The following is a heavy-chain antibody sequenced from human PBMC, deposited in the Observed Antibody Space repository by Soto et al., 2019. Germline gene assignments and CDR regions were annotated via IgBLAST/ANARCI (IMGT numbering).Heavy chain of an antibody. J-gene: IGHJ4*02. V-gene: IGHV3-48*02. CDR1: GFTFSSYA. CDR3: ARDRSGGAFDY. D-gene: IGHD2-21*01. Sequence: GGSLRLSCAASGFTFSSYAMNWVRQAPGKGLDWLPYITTSSSTMYYADSVRGRFTISRDNAKNSLYLQINSLRDEDTALYYCARDRSGGAFDYWGQGTLVTVSS. CDR2: ITTSSSTM.